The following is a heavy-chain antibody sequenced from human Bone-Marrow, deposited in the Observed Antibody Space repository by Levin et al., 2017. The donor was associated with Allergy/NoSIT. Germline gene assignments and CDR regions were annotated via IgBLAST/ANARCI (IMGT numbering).Heavy chain of an antibody. Sequence: PSETLSLTCAASGFTFSSSWMQWVRQAPGKGLVWVSHVNSDGSIRNYADSVKGRFTISRDNAKNTLYLQMSSLRAEDTAAYFCVRSTYRSIWFDLWGQGTLVTVSS. CDR2: VNSDGSIR. CDR3: VRSTYRSIWFDL. J-gene: IGHJ5*02. D-gene: IGHD6-19*01. V-gene: IGHV3-74*01. CDR1: GFTFSSSW.